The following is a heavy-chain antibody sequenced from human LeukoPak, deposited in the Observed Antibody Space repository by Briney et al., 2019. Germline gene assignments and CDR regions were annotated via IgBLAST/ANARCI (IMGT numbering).Heavy chain of an antibody. J-gene: IGHJ4*02. CDR1: GGSFSGYY. CDR3: ARHAHYVWGSYRFTRGFDY. CDR2: INHSGST. D-gene: IGHD3-16*02. Sequence: KSSETLSLTCAVYGGSFSGYYWSWIRQPPGKGLEWIGEINHSGSTNYNPSLKSRVTISVDTSKNQFSLKLSSVTAADTAVYYCARHAHYVWGSYRFTRGFDYWGQGTLVTVSS. V-gene: IGHV4-34*01.